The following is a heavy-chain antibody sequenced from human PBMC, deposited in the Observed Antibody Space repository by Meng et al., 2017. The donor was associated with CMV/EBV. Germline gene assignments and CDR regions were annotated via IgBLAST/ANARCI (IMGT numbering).Heavy chain of an antibody. J-gene: IGHJ6*02. CDR2: ISSSGSTI. D-gene: IGHD5-18*01. Sequence: GGSLRLSCAASGFTFSSYEMNWVRQAPGKGLEWVSYISSSGSTIYYADSVKGRFTISRDNSKNTLYLQMNSLRAEDTAVYYCAKEAAMVTGDYYYYYYGMDVWGQGTTVTVSS. CDR1: GFTFSSYE. CDR3: AKEAAMVTGDYYYYYYGMDV. V-gene: IGHV3-48*03.